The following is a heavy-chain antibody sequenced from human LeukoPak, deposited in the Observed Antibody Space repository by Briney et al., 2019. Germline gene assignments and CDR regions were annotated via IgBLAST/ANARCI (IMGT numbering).Heavy chain of an antibody. CDR2: INHSGST. V-gene: IGHV4-34*01. CDR3: ARLWDESGSY. J-gene: IGHJ4*02. D-gene: IGHD1-26*01. Sequence: PSETLSLTCAVYGGSFSGYYWSWIRQPPGEGLEWIGEINHSGSTNYNPSLKSRVTISVDTSKNQFSLKLSSVTAADTAVYYCARLWDESGSYWGQGIMVIVSS. CDR1: GGSFSGYY.